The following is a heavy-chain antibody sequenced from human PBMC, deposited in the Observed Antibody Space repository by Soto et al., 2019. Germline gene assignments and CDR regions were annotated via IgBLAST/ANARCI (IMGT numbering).Heavy chain of an antibody. Sequence: PGGSLRLSCAASGFTFSSYGMHWVRQAPGKGLEWVAVISYDGSNKYYADSVKGRFTITRDNSKNTLYLQMNSLRAEDTALYYCAKDSRDVDYWGQGTLVTVSS. CDR3: AKDSRDVDY. CDR1: GFTFSSYG. CDR2: ISYDGSNK. J-gene: IGHJ4*02. V-gene: IGHV3-30*18.